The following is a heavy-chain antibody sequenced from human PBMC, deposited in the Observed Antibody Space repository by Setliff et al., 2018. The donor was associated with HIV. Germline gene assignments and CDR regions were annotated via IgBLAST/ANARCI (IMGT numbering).Heavy chain of an antibody. J-gene: IGHJ4*02. CDR2: IYYGGST. Sequence: PSETLSLTCTVSGGSISSYYWSWIRQPPGKGLEWIGYIYYGGSTNYNPSLKRRVTITVDTSKNQFSLKLSSVTAADTAVYYCARESRIWGGSCYSDWGQGTLVTVSS. V-gene: IGHV4-59*01. CDR1: GGSISSYY. CDR3: ARESRIWGGSCYSD. D-gene: IGHD2-15*01.